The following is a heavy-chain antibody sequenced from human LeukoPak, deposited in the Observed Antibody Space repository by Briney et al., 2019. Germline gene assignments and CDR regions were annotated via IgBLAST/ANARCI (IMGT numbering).Heavy chain of an antibody. Sequence: GGSLRLSCAASGFTFSSYTMNWVRQAPGKGLEWVSSISGSSRHKYYADSVKGRFTISRDNAKNSLYLQMNSLRAEDTAVYYCARDGSSHDYWGQGTLVTVSS. CDR3: ARDGSSHDY. CDR2: ISGSSRHK. D-gene: IGHD2-15*01. V-gene: IGHV3-21*01. CDR1: GFTFSSYT. J-gene: IGHJ4*02.